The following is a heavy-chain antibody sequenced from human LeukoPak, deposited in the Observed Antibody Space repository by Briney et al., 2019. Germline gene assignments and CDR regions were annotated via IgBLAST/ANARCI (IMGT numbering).Heavy chain of an antibody. D-gene: IGHD3-22*01. Sequence: ASVKVSCTASGYTFTGYYMHWVRQAPGQGLEWMGRINPNSGGTNYAQKFQGRVTMTRDTSISTAYMELSRLRSDDTAVYYCARDYYDSSGSYKNWFDPWGQGTLVTVSS. CDR1: GYTFTGYY. CDR2: INPNSGGT. J-gene: IGHJ5*02. V-gene: IGHV1-2*06. CDR3: ARDYYDSSGSYKNWFDP.